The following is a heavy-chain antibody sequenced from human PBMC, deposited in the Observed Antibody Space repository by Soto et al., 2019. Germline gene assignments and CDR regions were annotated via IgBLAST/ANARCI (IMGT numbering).Heavy chain of an antibody. CDR3: ARDLSPRRNAPYYYYGMDV. CDR1: GNTFASYS. Sequence: AAGKGSWKASGNTFASYSMHLGRPAPGQRGEWMGWINAGSGSTKYSQKFQGRVTISRDTSASTAYMEMSSLRSEDTAVYYCARDLSPRRNAPYYYYGMDVWGQGTTVTVSS. J-gene: IGHJ6*02. V-gene: IGHV1-3*01. CDR2: INAGSGST.